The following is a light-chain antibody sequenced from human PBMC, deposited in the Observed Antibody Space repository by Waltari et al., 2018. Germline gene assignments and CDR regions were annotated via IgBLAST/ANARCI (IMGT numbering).Light chain of an antibody. CDR2: QDS. V-gene: IGLV3-1*01. J-gene: IGLJ3*02. CDR3: QAWDSSTAV. Sequence: SYELTQPPSVSVSPGQTASITCSGDKLGDKYACWYQQKPGQSPVLVIYQDSKWPSGVPGRFSGSTSGNTATLTISGTQAMDEADYYCQAWDSSTAVFGGGTKLTVL. CDR1: KLGDKY.